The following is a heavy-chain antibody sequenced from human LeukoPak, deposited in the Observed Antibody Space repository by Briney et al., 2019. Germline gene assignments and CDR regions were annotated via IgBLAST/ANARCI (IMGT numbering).Heavy chain of an antibody. CDR2: IHDGGSPI. D-gene: IGHD6-13*01. Sequence: PGGSLRLSCAASGFTFSSFSMTWVRQAPGKGLEWISYIHDGGSPIYYADPVKGRFTVSRDNAKNSLYLQMNSLRGEDTAVYYCARGGSSWFSYWGQGTLVTVS. J-gene: IGHJ4*02. V-gene: IGHV3-48*01. CDR1: GFTFSSFS. CDR3: ARGGSSWFSY.